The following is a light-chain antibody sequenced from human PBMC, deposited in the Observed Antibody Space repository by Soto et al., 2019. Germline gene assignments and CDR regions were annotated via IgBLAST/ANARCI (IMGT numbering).Light chain of an antibody. CDR3: QQYDSYPLT. V-gene: IGKV1-5*01. CDR2: DAS. Sequence: DIEMTQTHSTLSASVGDRVTITCRASQSISSGLAWYQQKPGQAPRLLIYDASSMATGVPYRFSGSGSGTEFALTISSLEPEDFAVYYCQQYDSYPLTFGGGTKVDIK. J-gene: IGKJ4*01. CDR1: QSISSG.